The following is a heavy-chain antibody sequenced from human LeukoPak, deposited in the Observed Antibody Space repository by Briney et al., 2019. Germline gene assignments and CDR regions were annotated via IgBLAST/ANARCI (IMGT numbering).Heavy chain of an antibody. V-gene: IGHV3-66*01. CDR3: ARGWEFGRIAAAGSAFDI. Sequence: GGSLRLSCAASGFTVSSNYMSWVRQAPGKGLEWVSVIYSGGSTYYADSVKGRFTISRDNSKNTLYLQMNSLRAEDTAVYYCARGWEFGRIAAAGSAFDIWGQGTMVTVSS. CDR1: GFTVSSNY. CDR2: IYSGGST. D-gene: IGHD6-13*01. J-gene: IGHJ3*02.